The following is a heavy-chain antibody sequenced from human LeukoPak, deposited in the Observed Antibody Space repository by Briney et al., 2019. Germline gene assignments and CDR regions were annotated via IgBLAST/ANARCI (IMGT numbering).Heavy chain of an antibody. Sequence: GGSLRLSCAASGFTFSNYRMNWVRQAPGKGLEWVSSISSSGNDISYADSVKGRFTISRDNGKNSLFLQLNSLRGEDTAVYYCARAVAGLDGYNGYWGQGTLVTVSS. D-gene: IGHD5-24*01. CDR3: ARAVAGLDGYNGY. CDR2: ISSSGNDI. J-gene: IGHJ4*02. V-gene: IGHV3-21*01. CDR1: GFTFSNYR.